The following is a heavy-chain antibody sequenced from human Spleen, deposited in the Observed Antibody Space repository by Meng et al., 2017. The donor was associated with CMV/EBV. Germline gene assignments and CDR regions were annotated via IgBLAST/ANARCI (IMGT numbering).Heavy chain of an antibody. D-gene: IGHD2-2*01. Sequence: ASVKVSCKASGYTFIGYYMHWMRQAPGQGLEWMGWINPETGDANYAQKFQGRVTMTRDTFITTAYMEVSRLRSDDTTVYYCVRERYLVPAASPDYYYYGMDVWGQGTTVTVSS. J-gene: IGHJ6*02. CDR1: GYTFIGYY. V-gene: IGHV1-2*02. CDR3: VRERYLVPAASPDYYYYGMDV. CDR2: INPETGDA.